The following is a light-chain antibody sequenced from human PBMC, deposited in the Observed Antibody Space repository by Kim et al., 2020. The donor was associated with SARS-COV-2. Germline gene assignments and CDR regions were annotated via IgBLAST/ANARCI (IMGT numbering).Light chain of an antibody. CDR1: SGHSSYA. Sequence: ASVKLTCTLSSGHSSYAIAWHQQQPEKGPRYLMNLNSDGSHSKGDGIPDRFSGSISGAERYLTISSLRSEDEADYYCQTWDTDIRVFGGGTQLTVL. J-gene: IGLJ3*02. CDR2: LNSDGSH. V-gene: IGLV4-69*01. CDR3: QTWDTDIRV.